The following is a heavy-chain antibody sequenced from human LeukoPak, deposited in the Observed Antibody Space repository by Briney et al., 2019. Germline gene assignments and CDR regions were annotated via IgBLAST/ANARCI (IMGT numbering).Heavy chain of an antibody. J-gene: IGHJ4*02. CDR3: ARDAAGLDY. V-gene: IGHV3-74*03. D-gene: IGHD2-15*01. CDR2: INYYGTTT. Sequence: GGSLRLSCAASGFTFTNHWMHWGRQAPGKGLVWVSSINYYGTTTMYADSVKGRFTISRDNAKNTLYLQMNSLRAEDTAVYYCARDAAGLDYWGQGTLVTVSS. CDR1: GFTFTNHW.